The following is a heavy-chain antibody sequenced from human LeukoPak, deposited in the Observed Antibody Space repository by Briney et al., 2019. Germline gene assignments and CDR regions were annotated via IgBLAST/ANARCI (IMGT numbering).Heavy chain of an antibody. J-gene: IGHJ2*01. CDR2: AYYSGTT. V-gene: IGHV4-39*01. CDR1: GGSISSSSYF. CDR3: ARVRRTANWYFDL. D-gene: IGHD3-10*01. Sequence: PSETLSLTCTVFGGSISSSSYFWGWIRQPPGKGLDWIGNAYYSGTTYYNPSLKSRVTISIDTSKNQFSLRLSSVTAADAAVYYCARVRRTANWYFDLWGRGTLVTVSS.